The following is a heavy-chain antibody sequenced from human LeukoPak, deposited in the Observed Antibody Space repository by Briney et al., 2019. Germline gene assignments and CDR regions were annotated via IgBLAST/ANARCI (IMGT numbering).Heavy chain of an antibody. J-gene: IGHJ1*01. Sequence: GGSLRLSCAASGFTFSSYAMSWVRQAPGKGLEWVSAISGSGGSTYYADSVKGRFTISRDNSKNTLYLQMNSLRAEDTAVYYCAKEGRERSSWYEKYFQHWGQGTLVTVSS. V-gene: IGHV3-23*01. D-gene: IGHD6-13*01. CDR2: ISGSGGST. CDR1: GFTFSSYA. CDR3: AKEGRERSSWYEKYFQH.